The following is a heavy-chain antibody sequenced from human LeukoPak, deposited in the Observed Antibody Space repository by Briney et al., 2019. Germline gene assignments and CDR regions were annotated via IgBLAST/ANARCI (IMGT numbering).Heavy chain of an antibody. V-gene: IGHV3-48*02. D-gene: IGHD5-12*01. CDR2: ISSSSDTI. J-gene: IGHJ4*02. CDR3: ARGPGYGHYFDY. Sequence: GGSLRLSCAASGFTFGTYPINWVRQAPGRGLEWISYISSSSDTIYYAASVKGRFTISRDNAKDSLYLQMNGLRDEDTAVYYCARGPGYGHYFDYWGQGALVTVSS. CDR1: GFTFGTYP.